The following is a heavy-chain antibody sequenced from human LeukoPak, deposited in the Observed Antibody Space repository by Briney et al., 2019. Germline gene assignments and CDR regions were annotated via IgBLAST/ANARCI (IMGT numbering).Heavy chain of an antibody. CDR3: ARVVPAATLGYYYYMDV. CDR1: GYTFTSYY. D-gene: IGHD2-2*01. Sequence: ASVKVSCKASGYTFTSYYMHWVRQAPGQGLEWMGIINPSGGSTSYAQKFQGRVTMTRDMSTSTVYMELSSLRSEDTAVYYCARVVPAATLGYYYYMDVGGKGTTVTVSS. J-gene: IGHJ6*03. V-gene: IGHV1-46*01. CDR2: INPSGGST.